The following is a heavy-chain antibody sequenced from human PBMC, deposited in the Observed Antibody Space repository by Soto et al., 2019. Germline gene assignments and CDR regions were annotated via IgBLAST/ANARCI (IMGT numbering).Heavy chain of an antibody. CDR3: ATSVAAAGYYYGMDV. D-gene: IGHD6-13*01. CDR1: GGSFSGYY. J-gene: IGHJ6*02. CDR2: INHSGST. Sequence: PPETLSLTCAVYGGSFSGYYWSWIRQPPGKGLEWIGEINHSGSTNYNPSLKSRVTISVDTSKNQFSLKLSSVTAADTAVYYCATSVAAAGYYYGMDVWGQGTTVTVSS. V-gene: IGHV4-34*01.